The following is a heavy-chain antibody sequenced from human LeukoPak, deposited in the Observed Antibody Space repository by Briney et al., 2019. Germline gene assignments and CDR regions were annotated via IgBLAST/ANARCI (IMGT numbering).Heavy chain of an antibody. CDR1: GFTFSNFG. J-gene: IGHJ4*02. CDR2: ISYDGSNK. CDR3: ARAGARGATTALADY. Sequence: SGGSLRLSCTATGFTFSNFGMAWVRQAPGKGLEWVAVISYDGSNKYYADSVKGRFTISRDNSKNTLYLQMNSLRAEDTAVYYCARAGARGATTALADYWGQGTLVTVSS. V-gene: IGHV3-30*03. D-gene: IGHD1-26*01.